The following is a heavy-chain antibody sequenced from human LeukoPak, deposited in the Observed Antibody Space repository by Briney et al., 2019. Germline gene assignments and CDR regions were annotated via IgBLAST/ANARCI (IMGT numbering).Heavy chain of an antibody. Sequence: PGGSLRLSCVASGFTFSSYWMHWVRQAPGKGLVWVSRINSDGNSTYYADSVKGRFTISRDNAKNSLYLQMNSLRAEDTAVYYCARSDFWSGYYDDYWGQGTLVTVSS. J-gene: IGHJ4*02. CDR3: ARSDFWSGYYDDY. V-gene: IGHV3-74*01. D-gene: IGHD3-3*01. CDR1: GFTFSSYW. CDR2: INSDGNST.